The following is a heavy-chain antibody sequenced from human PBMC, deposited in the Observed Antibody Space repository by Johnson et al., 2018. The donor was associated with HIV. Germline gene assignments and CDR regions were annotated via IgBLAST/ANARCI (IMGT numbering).Heavy chain of an antibody. V-gene: IGHV3-53*05. CDR1: GFTVSNNY. J-gene: IGHJ3*02. D-gene: IGHD6-6*01. CDR3: ARVRIIYSSSSHAFDI. Sequence: VQLVETGGGLIQPGGSLRLSCAASGFTVSNNYMSWVRQAPGKGLEWVSVIYSGGSTYYADSVKGRFTISRDNSKNTLYLQMSSLRVEDTAVYCCARVRIIYSSSSHAFDIWGQGTMVTVSS. CDR2: IYSGGST.